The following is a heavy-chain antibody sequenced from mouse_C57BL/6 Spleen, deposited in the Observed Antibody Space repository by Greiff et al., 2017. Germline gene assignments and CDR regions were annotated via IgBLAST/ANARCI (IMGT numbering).Heavy chain of an antibody. V-gene: IGHV5-12*01. D-gene: IGHD1-1*01. CDR1: GFTFSDYY. J-gene: IGHJ1*03. CDR3: ARLYGSYWYFDV. Sequence: EVQLVESGGGLVQPGGSLKLSCAASGFTFSDYYMYWVRQTPEKRLEWVAYISNGGGSTYYPDTVKGRFTISRDNAKNTLYLQMRRLKSEDTAMXYCARLYGSYWYFDVWGTGTTVTGSS. CDR2: ISNGGGST.